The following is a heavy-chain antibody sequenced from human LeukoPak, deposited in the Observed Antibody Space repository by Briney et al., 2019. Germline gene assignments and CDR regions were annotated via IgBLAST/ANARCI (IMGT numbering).Heavy chain of an antibody. CDR1: GGSFSGYY. Sequence: SETLSLTCAVYGGSFSGYYWSWIRQPPGKGLEWIGEIHHSGSTNYNPSLKSRVTISVDTSKNQFSLKLSSVTAADTAVYYCVRDPDYWGQGTLVTVSS. V-gene: IGHV4-34*01. CDR3: VRDPDY. J-gene: IGHJ4*02. CDR2: IHHSGST.